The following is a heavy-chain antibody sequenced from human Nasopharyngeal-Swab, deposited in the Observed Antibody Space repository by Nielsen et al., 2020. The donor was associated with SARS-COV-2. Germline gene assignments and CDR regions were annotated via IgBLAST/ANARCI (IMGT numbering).Heavy chain of an antibody. CDR2: TYYSGST. Sequence: SETLSLTCTVSGASITTVTYYWAWIRQPPGKGPEWIGSTYYSGSTYYNPSLKSRVTISVDTSKNQFSLKLSSVTAADTAVYYCAGLWFGLWYMDVWGKGTTVTVSS. J-gene: IGHJ6*03. D-gene: IGHD3-10*01. CDR1: GASITTVTYY. V-gene: IGHV4-39*01. CDR3: AGLWFGLWYMDV.